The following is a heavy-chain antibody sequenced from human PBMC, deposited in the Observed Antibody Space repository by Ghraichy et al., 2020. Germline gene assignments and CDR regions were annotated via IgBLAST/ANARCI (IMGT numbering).Heavy chain of an antibody. V-gene: IGHV3-30-3*01. J-gene: IGHJ4*02. CDR3: ARAGGYSYGLLWLPYYFDY. Sequence: GGSLRLSCAASGFTFSSYAMHWVRQAPGKGLEWVAVISYDGSNKYYADSVKGRFTISRDNSKNTLYLQMNSLRAEDTAVYYCARAGGYSYGLLWLPYYFDYWGQGTLVTVSS. CDR1: GFTFSSYA. CDR2: ISYDGSNK. D-gene: IGHD5-18*01.